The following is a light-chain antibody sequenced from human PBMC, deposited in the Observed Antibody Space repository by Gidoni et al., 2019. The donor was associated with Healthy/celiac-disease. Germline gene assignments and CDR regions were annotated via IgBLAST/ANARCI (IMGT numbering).Light chain of an antibody. CDR1: QSVSSY. J-gene: IGKJ4*01. V-gene: IGKV3-11*01. CDR2: DAS. Sequence: ELVLTQSPATLSLSPGERATVSCRASQSVSSYLAWYQQKPGQAPRLLIYDASNRATGIPARFSGSGSGTDFTLTISSPEPEDFAGYYCQQRSHWPPLTFGGGTKVEIK. CDR3: QQRSHWPPLT.